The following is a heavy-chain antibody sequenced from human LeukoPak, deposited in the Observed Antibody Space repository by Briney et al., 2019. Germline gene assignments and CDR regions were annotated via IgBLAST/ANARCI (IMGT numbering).Heavy chain of an antibody. J-gene: IGHJ4*02. Sequence: SETLSLTCAVYGGSFSGYYWSWIRQPPGKGLEWIGEINHSGSTNYNPSLKSRVTISVDTSKNQFSLKLSSVTAADTAVYYCARRSDYYDSSGSFDYWGQGTLVTVSS. CDR1: GGSFSGYY. CDR3: ARRSDYYDSSGSFDY. V-gene: IGHV4-34*01. CDR2: INHSGST. D-gene: IGHD3-22*01.